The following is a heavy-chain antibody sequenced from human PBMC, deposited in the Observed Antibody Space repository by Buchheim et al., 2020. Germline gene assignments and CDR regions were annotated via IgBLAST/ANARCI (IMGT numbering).Heavy chain of an antibody. CDR3: AGPITISGVVCSPCHHDAFDI. V-gene: IGHV4-34*01. CDR1: GESFSGFF. Sequence: QVQLQQWGAGLLKPSETLSLTCAVYGESFSGFFWSWIRQPPGKGLEWIGEINHSGSTNYNASLKSRVTMSIDTSRNQFSLKLNSVTAADTAVYYCAGPITISGVVCSPCHHDAFDIWGQGT. D-gene: IGHD3-3*01. CDR2: INHSGST. J-gene: IGHJ3*02.